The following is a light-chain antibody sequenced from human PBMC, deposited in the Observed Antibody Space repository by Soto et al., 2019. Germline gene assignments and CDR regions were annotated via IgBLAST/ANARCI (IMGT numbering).Light chain of an antibody. CDR2: SNN. V-gene: IGLV1-47*02. J-gene: IGLJ3*02. CDR3: AAWDDSLSGRV. Sequence: QSVLTQPPSASGTPGQRVTISCSGSSSNIGSNYVYWYQQLPGTAPKLLIYSNNQRPSGVPDRFSGSKSGTSASLAISGLRSEDEADYYCAAWDDSLSGRVFGGGTKLPGL. CDR1: SSNIGSNY.